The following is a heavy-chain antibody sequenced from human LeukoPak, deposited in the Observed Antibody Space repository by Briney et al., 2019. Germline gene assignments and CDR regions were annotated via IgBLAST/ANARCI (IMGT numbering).Heavy chain of an antibody. D-gene: IGHD6-19*01. CDR1: GFTFSDYY. CDR2: ISSSGSTI. Sequence: GGSLRLSCAASGFTFSDYYMSWIRQAPGKGLERVSYISSSGSTIYYADSVKGRFTISRDNAKNSLYLQMNSLRAEDTAVYYCARESSSGWYRYYYGMDVWGQGTTVTVSS. J-gene: IGHJ6*02. CDR3: ARESSSGWYRYYYGMDV. V-gene: IGHV3-11*01.